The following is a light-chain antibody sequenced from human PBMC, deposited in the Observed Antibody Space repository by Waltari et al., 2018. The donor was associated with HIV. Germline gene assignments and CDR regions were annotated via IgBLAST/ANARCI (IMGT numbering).Light chain of an antibody. CDR2: DGR. CDR1: NIGSKS. CDR3: QVWISPNDQLNWV. V-gene: IGLV3-21*02. Sequence: SHVLTQPPSVSVAPGQTARITCGGDNIGSKSVHWYQQMPGQAPVLVVYDGRDRPSGIPERISGSNSGNTATLTISRVEAGDEADYYCQVWISPNDQLNWVFGGGTKLTVL. J-gene: IGLJ3*02.